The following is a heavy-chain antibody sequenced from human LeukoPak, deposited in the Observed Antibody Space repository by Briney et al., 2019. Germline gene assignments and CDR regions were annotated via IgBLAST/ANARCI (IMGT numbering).Heavy chain of an antibody. CDR2: ILYDGSNK. Sequence: PGGSLRLSCAASGFTFSSYGMHWVRQAPGKGLEWVAVILYDGSNKYYADSVKGRFTISRDNSKNTLYLQMNSLRAEDTAVYYCARDIQTYDFWSGYSPRGSDYWGQGTLVTASS. D-gene: IGHD3-3*01. V-gene: IGHV3-30*03. CDR1: GFTFSSYG. CDR3: ARDIQTYDFWSGYSPRGSDY. J-gene: IGHJ4*02.